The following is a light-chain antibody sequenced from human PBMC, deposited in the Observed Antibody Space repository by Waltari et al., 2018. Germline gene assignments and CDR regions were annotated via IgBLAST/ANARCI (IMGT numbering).Light chain of an antibody. CDR1: SSDVGGYHY. J-gene: IGLJ1*01. CDR3: SSYTSSSTRV. CDR2: DVS. V-gene: IGLV2-14*03. Sequence: QSALTQPASVSGSPGQSITISCTGTSSDVGGYHYVSWYQQHPVKAPKLMIYDVSNGSSGVSNRFSGYKAGNTASLTISGLQAEDEAEYYCSSYTSSSTRVFGTGTKVTVL.